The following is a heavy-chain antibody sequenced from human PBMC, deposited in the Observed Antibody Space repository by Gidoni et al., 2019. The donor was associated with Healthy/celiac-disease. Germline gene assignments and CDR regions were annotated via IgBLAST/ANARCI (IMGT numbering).Heavy chain of an antibody. CDR3: ARPRGGYEEGVGNDAFDI. V-gene: IGHV3-11*05. Sequence: QVQLVESGGGLVKPGGSLRLSCAASGLTFSDYYMSWIRKAPGKGLEWVSYISSSSSYTNYADSVKGRFTISRDNAKNSLYLQMNSLRAEDTAVYYCARPRGGYEEGVGNDAFDIWGQGTMVTVSS. D-gene: IGHD5-12*01. CDR1: GLTFSDYY. J-gene: IGHJ3*02. CDR2: ISSSSSYT.